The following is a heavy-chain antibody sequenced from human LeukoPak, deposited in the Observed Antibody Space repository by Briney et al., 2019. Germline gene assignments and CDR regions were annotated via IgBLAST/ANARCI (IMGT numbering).Heavy chain of an antibody. V-gene: IGHV3-23*01. Sequence: GGSLRLSCAASGFTFSSYAMSWVRQAPVKGLEWVSAISGSGGSTYYADSVKGRFTISRDNSKNTLYLQMNSLRAEDTAVYYCAKDRYSGSYLEYFDYWGQGTLVTVSS. CDR1: GFTFSSYA. CDR3: AKDRYSGSYLEYFDY. D-gene: IGHD1-26*01. J-gene: IGHJ4*02. CDR2: ISGSGGST.